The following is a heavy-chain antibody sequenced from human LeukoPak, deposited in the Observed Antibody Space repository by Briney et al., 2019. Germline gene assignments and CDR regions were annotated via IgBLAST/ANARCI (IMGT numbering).Heavy chain of an antibody. J-gene: IGHJ4*02. CDR3: ARDNRQDYYYDSSGYYYDY. Sequence: ASVEVSCKACGYIFPSYGIRGVRQARGQGREGMGWISAYYGNKNYAQKLQGRVTMTKDTSTSTAYMELRRLRSDHTAVYYCARDNRQDYYYDSSGYYYDYWGQGTLVTVSS. CDR1: GYIFPSYG. CDR2: ISAYYGNK. V-gene: IGHV1-18*01. D-gene: IGHD3-22*01.